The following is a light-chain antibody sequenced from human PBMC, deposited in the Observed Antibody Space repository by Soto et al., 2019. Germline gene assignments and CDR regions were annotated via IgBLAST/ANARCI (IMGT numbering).Light chain of an antibody. Sequence: IQMTQSPSSLSASAGDRVIITCRASHDVGHELSWYQQRPGNAPKLLIYAASTLDSGVPPRFSGSGTGPVFTPTCRSPRPKDFATFFCLQNYNPPRTFGKGTK. J-gene: IGKJ1*01. CDR3: LQNYNPPRT. V-gene: IGKV1-6*01. CDR1: HDVGHE. CDR2: AAS.